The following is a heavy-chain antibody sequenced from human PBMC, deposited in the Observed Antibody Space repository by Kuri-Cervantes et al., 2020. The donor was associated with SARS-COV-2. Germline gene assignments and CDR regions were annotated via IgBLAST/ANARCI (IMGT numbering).Heavy chain of an antibody. Sequence: SETLSLTCAVYGGSFSSYYWSWIRQPPGKGLEWIGYIYYSGSTNYNPSLKSRVTISVDTSKNQFSLKLTSVTAADTAVYYCARHVRPEITIFGVVITADYFDYWGQGTLVTVSS. CDR2: IYYSGST. CDR3: ARHVRPEITIFGVVITADYFDY. V-gene: IGHV4-59*08. CDR1: GGSFSSYY. D-gene: IGHD3-3*01. J-gene: IGHJ4*02.